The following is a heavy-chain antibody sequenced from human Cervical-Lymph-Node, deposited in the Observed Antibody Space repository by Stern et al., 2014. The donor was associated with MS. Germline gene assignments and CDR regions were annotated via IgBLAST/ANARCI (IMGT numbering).Heavy chain of an antibody. V-gene: IGHV4-59*01. CDR2: IYYSGST. J-gene: IGHJ5*02. Sequence: QLKLQESGPGLVKPSETLSLTCTVSGGSISSYYWRWIRQPPGKGLEWIGNIYYSGSTNYNPSLKSRVTISVDTSKNQFSLKLSSVTAADTAVYYCARGATQAFDPWGQGTLVTVSS. CDR3: ARGATQAFDP. CDR1: GGSISSYY.